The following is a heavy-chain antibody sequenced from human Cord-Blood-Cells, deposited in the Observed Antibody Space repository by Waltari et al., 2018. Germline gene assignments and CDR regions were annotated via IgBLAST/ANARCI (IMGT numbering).Heavy chain of an antibody. CDR3: ARLLPSYYDFWSGYSAFDY. J-gene: IGHJ4*02. CDR2: IYPGDSDT. Sequence: EVPLVQSGAEVKKPGESLQISCKGSGYSFTSYWIGWVRQMPGKGLEWMGIIYPGDSDTRYSPSFQGQVTISADKSISTAYLQWSSLKASDTAMYYCARLLPSYYDFWSGYSAFDYWGQGTLVTVSS. V-gene: IGHV5-51*01. CDR1: GYSFTSYW. D-gene: IGHD3-3*01.